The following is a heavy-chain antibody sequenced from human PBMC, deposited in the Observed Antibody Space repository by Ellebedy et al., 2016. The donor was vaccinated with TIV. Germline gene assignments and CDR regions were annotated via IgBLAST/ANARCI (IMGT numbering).Heavy chain of an antibody. V-gene: IGHV1-18*01. CDR1: GYTFTRYG. Sequence: ASVKVSCXVSGYTFTRYGMSWVRQAPGQGLEWMGWIAVYNGHTKYAQKFQDRDVMTTETATSTVYMELRSLRSDDTAVYYYARSRLGGGHWYFDFWGRGTLVTVSS. CDR3: ARSRLGGGHWYFDF. J-gene: IGHJ2*01. CDR2: IAVYNGHT. D-gene: IGHD3-10*01.